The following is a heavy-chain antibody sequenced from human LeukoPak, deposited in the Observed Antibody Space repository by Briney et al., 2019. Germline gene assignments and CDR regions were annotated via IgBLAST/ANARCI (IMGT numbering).Heavy chain of an antibody. Sequence: PSETLSLTCTVSGGSISSSSYYWGWIGQPPGKGLEWIGSMYCSGSTYYNPSLKSRVTISVDTSKNQFSLKLSSVTAADTAVYYCARQNIYCSRTSCYEVDWFDPWGQGTLVTVSS. J-gene: IGHJ5*02. D-gene: IGHD2-2*01. V-gene: IGHV4-39*01. CDR1: GGSISSSSYY. CDR3: ARQNIYCSRTSCYEVDWFDP. CDR2: MYCSGST.